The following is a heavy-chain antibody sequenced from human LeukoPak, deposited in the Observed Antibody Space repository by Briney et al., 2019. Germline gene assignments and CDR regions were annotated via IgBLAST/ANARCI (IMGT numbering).Heavy chain of an antibody. CDR2: IGGSGTKT. J-gene: IGHJ5*02. CDR1: GFTFTKYA. V-gene: IGHV3-23*01. D-gene: IGHD1-26*01. CDR3: ARDNSVGDNAWWFDP. Sequence: GGSLRLSCAASGFTFTKYAMSWVRQAAGKGLEWVSAIGGSGTKTFYAESVKGRFTISRDNSNNILFLQMDSLRAEDTAMYYCARDNSVGDNAWWFDPWGQGTLVTVSS.